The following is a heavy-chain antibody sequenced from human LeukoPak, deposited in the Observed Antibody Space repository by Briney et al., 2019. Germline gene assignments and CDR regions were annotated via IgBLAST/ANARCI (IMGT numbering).Heavy chain of an antibody. V-gene: IGHV3-23*01. CDR3: AKEAEYSSSSDLDY. D-gene: IGHD6-6*01. Sequence: GGSLRLSCAASGFPLRNYAMSWVRQAPGKGLEWVSDINGSGGSTYYADSVKGRFTISRDNSKNTLYLQMNSLRAEDTAVYYCAKEAEYSSSSDLDYWGQGTLVTVSS. CDR1: GFPLRNYA. CDR2: INGSGGST. J-gene: IGHJ4*02.